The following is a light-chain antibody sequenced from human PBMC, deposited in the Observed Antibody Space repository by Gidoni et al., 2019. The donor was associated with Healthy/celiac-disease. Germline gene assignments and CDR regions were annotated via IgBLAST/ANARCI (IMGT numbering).Light chain of an antibody. V-gene: IGKV1-39*01. CDR2: AAS. CDR3: QQSYSTPRT. J-gene: IGKJ4*02. CDR1: QSISSY. Sequence: DIQITQSPSSLSASVGDRVTITCRASQSISSYLNWYQQKPGKAPKLLIYAASSLQSGVPSRFSGSGSGTDFTLTISSLQPEDFATYYCQQSYSTPRTCGGGTKVEIK.